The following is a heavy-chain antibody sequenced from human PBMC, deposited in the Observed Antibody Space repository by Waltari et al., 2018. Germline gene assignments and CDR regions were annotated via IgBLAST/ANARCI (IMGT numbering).Heavy chain of an antibody. J-gene: IGHJ6*02. D-gene: IGHD2-2*01. V-gene: IGHV4-34*01. CDR1: GGSLSNYY. Sequence: QVQLQQWGAGLLKPPETLSLTCAVYGGSLSNYYWSWIRQPPGKGLEWIGEIDQSGRTKYNPSLKSRVIISLDTSKNQFSLRLRSVTAADTAIYFCARPMWCSSTTCSGPMDVWGQGTTATVSS. CDR3: ARPMWCSSTTCSGPMDV. CDR2: IDQSGRT.